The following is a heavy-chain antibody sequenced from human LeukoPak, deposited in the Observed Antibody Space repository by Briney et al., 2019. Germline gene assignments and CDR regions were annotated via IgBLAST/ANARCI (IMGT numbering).Heavy chain of an antibody. J-gene: IGHJ4*02. V-gene: IGHV1-2*02. CDR1: GYTFTGYY. Sequence: GASVNVSCKASGYTFTGYYIHWVRQAPGQGLEWMGGISPNNGGTDYAQKFQGRITMTRDTSISTAYMELSSLRSDDTAVYYCARAFKGSKIGVVVAATAGPLDSWGQGTLVTVSS. CDR2: ISPNNGGT. D-gene: IGHD2-15*01. CDR3: ARAFKGSKIGVVVAATAGPLDS.